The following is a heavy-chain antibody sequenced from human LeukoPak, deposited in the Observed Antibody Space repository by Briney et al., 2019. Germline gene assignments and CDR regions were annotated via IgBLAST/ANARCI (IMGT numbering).Heavy chain of an antibody. J-gene: IGHJ4*02. CDR1: GFTFSSYA. V-gene: IGHV3-23*01. CDR2: ISGSGGST. D-gene: IGHD3-3*01. Sequence: PGGSPRLSCAASGFTFSSYAMSWVRQAPGKGLEWVSAISGSGGSTYYADSVKGRFTISRDNSKNTLYLQMNSLRAEDTAVYYCAKDLRFLEWLSAFSWGQGTLVTVSS. CDR3: AKDLRFLEWLSAFS.